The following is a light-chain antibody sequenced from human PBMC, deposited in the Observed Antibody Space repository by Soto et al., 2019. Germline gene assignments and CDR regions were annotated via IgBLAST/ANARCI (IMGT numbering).Light chain of an antibody. CDR1: NIDSKS. V-gene: IGLV3-21*04. CDR3: QVWDNNSDHVV. Sequence: SYELTQPPSVSVAPGKTARITCGGDNIDSKSVHWYQQRPGQAPVLVIYYDSDRPPGIPERFSGSNSGNTATLTISRVEAGDEADYYCQVWDNNSDHVVFGGGTKLTVL. J-gene: IGLJ2*01. CDR2: YDS.